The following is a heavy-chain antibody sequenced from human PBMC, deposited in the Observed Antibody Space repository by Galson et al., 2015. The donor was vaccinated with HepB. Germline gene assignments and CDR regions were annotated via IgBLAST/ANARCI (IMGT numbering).Heavy chain of an antibody. CDR2: IWYDGSNK. V-gene: IGHV3-33*01. CDR1: GFTFSSYG. J-gene: IGHJ4*02. Sequence: SLRLSCAASGFTFSSYGMHWVRQAPGKGLEWVAVIWYDGSNKYYADSVKGRFTISRDNSKNTLYLQMNSLRAEDTAVYYCARDRSIAARPGIDYWGQGTLVTVSS. D-gene: IGHD6-6*01. CDR3: ARDRSIAARPGIDY.